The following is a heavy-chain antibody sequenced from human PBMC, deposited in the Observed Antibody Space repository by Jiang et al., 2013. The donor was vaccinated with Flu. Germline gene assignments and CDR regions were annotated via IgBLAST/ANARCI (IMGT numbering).Heavy chain of an antibody. V-gene: IGHV3-30*18. J-gene: IGHJ6*02. CDR2: ISYDGSNK. Sequence: GRSLRLSCAASGFTFSSYGMHWVRQAPGKGLEWVAVISYDGSNKYYADSVKGRFTISRDNSKNTLYLQMNSLRAEDTAVYYCAKDREPAARPPYYYYGMDVWGQGTTVTVSS. CDR1: GFTFSSYG. CDR3: AKDREPAARPPYYYYGMDV. D-gene: IGHD6-6*01.